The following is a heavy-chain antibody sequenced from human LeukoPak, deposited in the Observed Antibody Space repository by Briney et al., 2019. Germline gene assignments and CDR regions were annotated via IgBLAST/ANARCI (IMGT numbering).Heavy chain of an antibody. D-gene: IGHD3-10*01. CDR2: IIPILGTA. V-gene: IGHV1-69*01. CDR1: GGTFSSYA. CDR3: ARGWFGENYLDY. Sequence: SVKVSCKASGGTFSSYAISWVRQAPGQGLEWMGGIIPILGTANYAQKFQGRVTITADESTSTAYMELSSLRSEDTAVYYCARGWFGENYLDYWGQGTLVTVSS. J-gene: IGHJ4*02.